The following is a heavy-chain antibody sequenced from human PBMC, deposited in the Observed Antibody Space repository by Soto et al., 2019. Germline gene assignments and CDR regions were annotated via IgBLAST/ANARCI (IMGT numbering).Heavy chain of an antibody. CDR3: ARDGVLWFGELKSYVMDV. CDR1: GFTFSIYS. D-gene: IGHD3-10*01. J-gene: IGHJ6*02. V-gene: IGHV3-48*02. CDR2: ISSSSSTI. Sequence: GGSLRLSCAASGFTFSIYSMNWFRQAPGKGLEWVSYISSSSSTIYYTDSVKGRFTISRDNAKNSLYLQMNSLRDEDTAVYYCARDGVLWFGELKSYVMDVWGQGTTVTVSS.